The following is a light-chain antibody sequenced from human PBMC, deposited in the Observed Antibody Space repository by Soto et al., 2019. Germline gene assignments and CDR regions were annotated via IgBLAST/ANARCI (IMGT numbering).Light chain of an antibody. Sequence: DIHLSHSPSFLSASVGDSVTVTCRASQGIFSYLAWYQQKPGKVPELLIYGASTLQSGVPSRFSGRGSGKEFTLTISNLQAEDVATYFCQQLNNYPPTFGQGTRLEIK. J-gene: IGKJ5*01. V-gene: IGKV1-9*01. CDR2: GAS. CDR3: QQLNNYPPT. CDR1: QGIFSY.